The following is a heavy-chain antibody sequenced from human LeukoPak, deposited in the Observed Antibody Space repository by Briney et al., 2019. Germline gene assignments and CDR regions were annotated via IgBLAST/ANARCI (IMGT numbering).Heavy chain of an antibody. CDR1: GFPFSTYW. D-gene: IGHD4-11*01. CDR2: ISYDGSDK. Sequence: GGSLRLSCAASGFPFSTYWMSWVRQAPGKGLEWVAVISYDGSDKYYADSVKGRFTISRDNSKNTVQLQMYSLRPEDTAVYYCARDGSTVTTPYDYYYYMDVWGRGAAVTVSS. CDR3: ARDGSTVTTPYDYYYYMDV. J-gene: IGHJ6*03. V-gene: IGHV3-30*03.